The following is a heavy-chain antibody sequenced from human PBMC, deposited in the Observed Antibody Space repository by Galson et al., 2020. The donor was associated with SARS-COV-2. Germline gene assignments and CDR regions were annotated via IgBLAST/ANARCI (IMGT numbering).Heavy chain of an antibody. CDR3: ARGHSWNWNHALDY. CDR2: ISAYNGNT. Sequence: ASVKVSCRASGYTFTSYGISWVRQAPGQGLEWMGWISAYNGNTNYAQKLQGRVTMTTDTSTSTAYMELRSLRSDDTAVYYCARGHSWNWNHALDYWGQGTWSPSPQ. J-gene: IGHJ4*02. V-gene: IGHV1-18*04. D-gene: IGHD1-1*01. CDR1: GYTFTSYG.